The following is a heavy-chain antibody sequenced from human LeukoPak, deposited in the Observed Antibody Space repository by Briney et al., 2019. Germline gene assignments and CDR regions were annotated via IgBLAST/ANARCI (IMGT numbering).Heavy chain of an antibody. CDR2: ISSSGSTI. CDR1: GFTFSSYE. Sequence: GGSLRLSCAASGFTFSSYEMNWVRQAPGKGLEWVSYISSSGSTIYYADSVKGRFTISRDNAKNSLYLQMNSLRAEDTAVYYCARSPPPITMVRGAQPELDYRGQGALVTVSS. D-gene: IGHD3-10*01. J-gene: IGHJ4*02. V-gene: IGHV3-48*03. CDR3: ARSPPPITMVRGAQPELDY.